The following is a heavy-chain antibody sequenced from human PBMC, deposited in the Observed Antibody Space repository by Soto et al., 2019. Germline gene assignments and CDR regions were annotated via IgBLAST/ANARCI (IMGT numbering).Heavy chain of an antibody. CDR2: IDWDDDK. CDR3: ARISQSGRTPRYYYGMDV. CDR1: GFSLSTSGMC. J-gene: IGHJ6*02. Sequence: SGPTLVNPTQTLTLTCTFSGFSLSTSGMCVSWIRQPPGKALEWLALIDWDDDKYYSTSLKTRLTISKDTSKNQVVLTMTNMEPVDTATYYCARISQSGRTPRYYYGMDVWGQGTTVTVSS. D-gene: IGHD3-3*01. V-gene: IGHV2-70*01.